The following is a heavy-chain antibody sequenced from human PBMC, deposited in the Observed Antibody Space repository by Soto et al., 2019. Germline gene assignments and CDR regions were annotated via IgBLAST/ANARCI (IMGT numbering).Heavy chain of an antibody. V-gene: IGHV1-18*01. J-gene: IGHJ4*02. CDR2: ISAYNGNT. Sequence: ASVKVSCKASGYTFTSYGISWVRQAPGQGLEWMGWISAYNGNTNYAQKLQGRVTMTTDTSTSTAYMELRSLRSDDTAVYYCARSGEIMITFGGVIVIPPHFDYWGQGTLVTVSS. D-gene: IGHD3-16*02. CDR1: GYTFTSYG. CDR3: ARSGEIMITFGGVIVIPPHFDY.